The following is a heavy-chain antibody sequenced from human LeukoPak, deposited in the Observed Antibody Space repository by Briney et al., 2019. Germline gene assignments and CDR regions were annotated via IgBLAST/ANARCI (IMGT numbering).Heavy chain of an antibody. Sequence: SVKVSCKTSGGTFTSYAITWVRQAPGQGLEWMGKIIPISDTKNYAQKFQGRVTFPAEQSTRTAYAEVSSLRSEHTALYYCARKLRLGGNWFDPWGQGTLVTVSS. CDR3: ARKLRLGGNWFDP. D-gene: IGHD1-26*01. V-gene: IGHV1-69*13. CDR1: GGTFTSYA. J-gene: IGHJ5*02. CDR2: IIPISDTK.